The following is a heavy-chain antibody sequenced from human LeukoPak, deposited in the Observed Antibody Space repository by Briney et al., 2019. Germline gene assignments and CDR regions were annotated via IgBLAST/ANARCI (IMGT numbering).Heavy chain of an antibody. CDR3: ARSGGDYGDYVYNWFDP. CDR1: GYTFTSYG. D-gene: IGHD4-17*01. Sequence: ASVKVSCKASGYTFTSYGISWVRQAPGQGLEWMGWISAYNGNTNYAQKLQGRVTMTTDTSTSTAYMELRSLRSDDTAVYYCARSGGDYGDYVYNWFDPWGQGTLVTVSS. J-gene: IGHJ5*02. CDR2: ISAYNGNT. V-gene: IGHV1-18*01.